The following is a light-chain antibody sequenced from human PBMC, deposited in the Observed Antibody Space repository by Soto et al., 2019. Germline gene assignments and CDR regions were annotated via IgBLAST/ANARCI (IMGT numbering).Light chain of an antibody. Sequence: MVLTQSPGTLSLSPGEGATVSCRVRQSINSKSLVWYQRKFGQAPRLLIYKTSSRATGIPDRFSGSGSGTEVTVSISILEPEEFEVYYWQNYGCSFIIGAGTKGDFK. CDR3: QNYGCSFI. CDR1: QSINSKS. J-gene: IGKJ3*01. V-gene: IGKV3-20*01. CDR2: KTS.